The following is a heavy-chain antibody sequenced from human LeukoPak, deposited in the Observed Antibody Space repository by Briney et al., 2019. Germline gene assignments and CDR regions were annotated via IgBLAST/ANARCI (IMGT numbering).Heavy chain of an antibody. CDR3: AKGSGWYPYFDS. Sequence: GGSLRLSCAASGFTVSSNYMSWVRQAPGKGLEWVSTIRNIAAITYYTDSVKGRFTISRDNSKNTLYLQMSSLRAEDTALYYCAKGSGWYPYFDSWGQGTLVAVSS. V-gene: IGHV3-23*01. J-gene: IGHJ4*02. CDR2: IRNIAAIT. D-gene: IGHD6-19*01. CDR1: GFTVSSNY.